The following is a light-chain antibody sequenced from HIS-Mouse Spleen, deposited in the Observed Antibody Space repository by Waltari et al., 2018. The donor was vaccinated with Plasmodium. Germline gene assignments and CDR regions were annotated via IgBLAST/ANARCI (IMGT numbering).Light chain of an antibody. CDR1: SSDVVRYNL. Sequence: QSALTQPASVSVSPGQSITISCTGTSSDVVRYNLVSWYQQHPGKAPKLMIYEGSKRPSGVSNRFSGSKSGNTASLTISGLQAEDEADYYCCSYAGSSTNWVFGGGTKLTVL. CDR3: CSYAGSSTNWV. V-gene: IGLV2-23*01. J-gene: IGLJ3*02. CDR2: EGS.